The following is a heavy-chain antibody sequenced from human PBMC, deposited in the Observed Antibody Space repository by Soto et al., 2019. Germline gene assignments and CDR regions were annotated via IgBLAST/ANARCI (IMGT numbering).Heavy chain of an antibody. D-gene: IGHD3-16*01. CDR1: GFTFSNYW. J-gene: IGHJ6*02. V-gene: IGHV3-7*05. CDR3: ARGGQHFRNPLWDNYYYGMDV. Sequence: EAQLVASGGGSVQPGGSLRLSCTASGFTFSNYWMSWVRQAPGKGLEWVANINQEGSEKDYVDSVKGRFTISRDYAKNSLFLPMNSLRAEDTAVYYCARGGQHFRNPLWDNYYYGMDVWGQGTTVIVSS. CDR2: INQEGSEK.